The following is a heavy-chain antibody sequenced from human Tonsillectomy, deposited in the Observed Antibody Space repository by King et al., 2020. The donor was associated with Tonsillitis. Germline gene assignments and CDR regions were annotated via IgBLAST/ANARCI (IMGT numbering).Heavy chain of an antibody. CDR3: ARRSVGGIIVYYFDY. D-gene: IGHD3-16*02. J-gene: IGHJ4*02. CDR2: VYNSGDT. CDR1: GDSITSGNYY. Sequence: QLQESGPGLVKPSETLSLTCSVSGDSITSGNYYWGWIRQPPGKGLEWVGSVYNSGDTHYNPSLKSRVTISVDTSKNQFSLKLNSVTAADTAVYYCARRSVGGIIVYYFDYRGQGTLVIISS. V-gene: IGHV4-39*07.